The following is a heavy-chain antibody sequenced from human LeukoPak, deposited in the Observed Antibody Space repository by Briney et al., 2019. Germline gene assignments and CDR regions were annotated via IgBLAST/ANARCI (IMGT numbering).Heavy chain of an antibody. V-gene: IGHV3-23*01. CDR1: GFTLSSYA. CDR2: ISDTGNT. CDR3: AKAPVTTCRGAFCYPFDY. J-gene: IGHJ4*02. D-gene: IGHD2-15*01. Sequence: GGSLGLSCAASGFTLSSYAMSWVRQAPRKGLEWVSAISDTGNTYHADSVKGRFTISRDSSKNTLFLQMNRLRPEDAAVYYCAKAPVTTCRGAFCYPFDYWGLGTLVTVSS.